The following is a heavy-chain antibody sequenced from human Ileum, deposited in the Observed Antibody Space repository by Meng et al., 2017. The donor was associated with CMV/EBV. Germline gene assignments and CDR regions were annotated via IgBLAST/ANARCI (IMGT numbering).Heavy chain of an antibody. Sequence: SETLSLTCTVSGGSISTSSYYWGWIRQPPWKGLEWIGSIYYSGFTYYNPSLKSRVTISVDTSKNQFSLKLSSVTAADTAVYYCARAEWQFNWFDPWGQGTLVTVSS. V-gene: IGHV4-39*07. CDR1: GGSISTSSYY. D-gene: IGHD3-3*01. CDR3: ARAEWQFNWFDP. J-gene: IGHJ5*02. CDR2: IYYSGFT.